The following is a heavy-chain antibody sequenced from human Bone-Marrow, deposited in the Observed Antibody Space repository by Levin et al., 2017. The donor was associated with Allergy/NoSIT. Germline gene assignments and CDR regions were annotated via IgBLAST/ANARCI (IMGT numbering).Heavy chain of an antibody. J-gene: IGHJ3*02. Sequence: VASVKVSCKGSGYSFTSYWIGWVRQMPGKGLEWMGIIYPGDSDTRYSPSFQGQVTISADKSISTAYLQWSSLKASDTAMYYCARRYSGWYGWGAFDIWGQGTMVTVSS. CDR2: IYPGDSDT. D-gene: IGHD6-19*01. CDR3: ARRYSGWYGWGAFDI. CDR1: GYSFTSYW. V-gene: IGHV5-51*01.